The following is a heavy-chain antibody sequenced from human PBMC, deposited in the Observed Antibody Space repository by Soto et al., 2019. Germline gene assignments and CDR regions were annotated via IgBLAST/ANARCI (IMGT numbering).Heavy chain of an antibody. D-gene: IGHD1-26*01. CDR1: GGSVSSSNW. Sequence: QVQLQESGPGLVKPWGTLSLTCGVSGGSVSSSNWWSWIRQTPGEGLEWIGEISRSGRTNYSPSLNSRVAMFIDTSKNQFALRLNSVTAADAAVYHCVRVKDFRSGAPPYWYFDLWGRGTLVSVSS. CDR2: ISRSGRT. J-gene: IGHJ2*01. V-gene: IGHV4-4*02. CDR3: VRVKDFRSGAPPYWYFDL.